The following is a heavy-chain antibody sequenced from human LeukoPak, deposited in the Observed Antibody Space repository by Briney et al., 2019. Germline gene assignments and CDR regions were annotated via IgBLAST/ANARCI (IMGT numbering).Heavy chain of an antibody. Sequence: GSSVKVSCKASGGTFSSYAISWVRQAPGQGLEWMGGIIPIFGTANYAQKFQGRVTVTTDESTSTAYMELSSLRSEDTAVYYCARTLRSSSLSPKYWGQGTLVTVSS. V-gene: IGHV1-69*05. CDR3: ARTLRSSSLSPKY. J-gene: IGHJ4*02. CDR1: GGTFSSYA. D-gene: IGHD6-6*01. CDR2: IIPIFGTA.